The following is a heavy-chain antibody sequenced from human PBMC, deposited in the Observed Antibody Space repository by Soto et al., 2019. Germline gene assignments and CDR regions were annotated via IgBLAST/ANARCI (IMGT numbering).Heavy chain of an antibody. Sequence: EVQLVESGGGLVQPGGSLRLSCAASGFTLSSYWMNWVRQAPGKGLVWVSRINSDGSNTSYAYSVKGRFTISRDNAKNTLDLQINSLRGEDTAVYYCARDLTGSSTYWGQGTLVTVPS. J-gene: IGHJ4*02. D-gene: IGHD6-13*01. CDR1: GFTLSSYW. CDR3: ARDLTGSSTY. V-gene: IGHV3-74*01. CDR2: INSDGSNT.